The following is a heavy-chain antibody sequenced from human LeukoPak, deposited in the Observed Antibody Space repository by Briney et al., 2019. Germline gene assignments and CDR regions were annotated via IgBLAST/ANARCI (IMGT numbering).Heavy chain of an antibody. CDR1: GESSFSSYY. V-gene: IGHV4-34*01. CDR2: INHSGYT. J-gene: IGHJ4*02. Sequence: PSETLSLTCAVYGESSFSSYYWSWIRHTPGGALEWIGEINHSGYTNYNPSLKSRVTLSIDTSKNQFSLRLNSLTAAGTAVYYCSRQVVGNDYWGQGTLVSVFS. D-gene: IGHD3-22*01. CDR3: SRQVVGNDY.